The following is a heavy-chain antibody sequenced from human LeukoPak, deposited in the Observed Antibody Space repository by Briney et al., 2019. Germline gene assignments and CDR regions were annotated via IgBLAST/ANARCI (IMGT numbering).Heavy chain of an antibody. CDR1: GFTFSSYG. V-gene: IGHV3-30*02. Sequence: GGSLRLSCAASGFTFSSYGMHWVRQAPGKGLEWVAFIRYDGSNKYYADSVKGRFTISRDNAKNSLYLQMNSLRAEDTAVYYCAREYSSSWYSRGNFDYWGQGTLVTVSS. J-gene: IGHJ4*02. CDR3: AREYSSSWYSRGNFDY. CDR2: IRYDGSNK. D-gene: IGHD6-13*01.